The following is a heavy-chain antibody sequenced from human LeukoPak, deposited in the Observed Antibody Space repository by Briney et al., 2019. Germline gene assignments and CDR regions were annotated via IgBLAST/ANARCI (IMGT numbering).Heavy chain of an antibody. CDR2: ITTSSTYI. CDR3: ARDYYDSSGSAFDI. J-gene: IGHJ3*02. CDR1: GFSFSTYN. Sequence: GGSLRLSCAASGFSFSTYNMNWVRQAPGKGLEWVSSITTSSTYIYYADSVKGRFTISRDNAKNSLYLQMNSLRAEDTAVYYCARDYYDSSGSAFDIWGQGTMVTVSS. V-gene: IGHV3-21*01. D-gene: IGHD3-22*01.